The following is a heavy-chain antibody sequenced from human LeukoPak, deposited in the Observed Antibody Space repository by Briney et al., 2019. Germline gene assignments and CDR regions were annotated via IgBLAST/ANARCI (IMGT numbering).Heavy chain of an antibody. CDR3: AKTVTGYCSSTSCLNWFDP. V-gene: IGHV3-23*01. J-gene: IGHJ5*02. CDR2: ITNNADTT. D-gene: IGHD2-2*01. Sequence: PGGSLRLSCAASGFTFNNYAMTWVRQAPGKGLEWVSTITNNADTTYYADSVKGRLTISRDNSKNTLYLQMNRLRAEDTAVYYCAKTVTGYCSSTSCLNWFDPWGQGTLVTVSS. CDR1: GFTFNNYA.